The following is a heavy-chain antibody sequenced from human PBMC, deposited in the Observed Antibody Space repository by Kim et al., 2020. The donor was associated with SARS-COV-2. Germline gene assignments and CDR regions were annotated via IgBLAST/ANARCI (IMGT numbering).Heavy chain of an antibody. Sequence: GGSLRLSCATSGFIFTNFAMSWVRQRPGKLLEWVSAISEIGESTYYGDSVKGRFTISRDNAKRTLYVQLSSLRAEDTALYSSAIESRGAITGNYFVYWGQITLVTVSS. D-gene: IGHD1-20*01. CDR1: GFIFTNFA. CDR3: AIESRGAITGNYFVY. J-gene: IGHJ4*02. CDR2: ISEIGEST. V-gene: IGHV3-23*01.